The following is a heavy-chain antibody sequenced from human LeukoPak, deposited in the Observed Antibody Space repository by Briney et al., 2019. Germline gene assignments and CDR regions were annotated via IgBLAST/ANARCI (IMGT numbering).Heavy chain of an antibody. CDR2: ISGSGGST. J-gene: IGHJ4*02. D-gene: IGHD3-10*01. Sequence: GGSLRLSCAASGFTFSSYAMSWVRQAPGRGLEWVSAISGSGGSTYYADSVKGRFTISRDNSKNTLYLQMNSLRAEDTAVYYCAKGITMVRGVMPPDYWGQGTLVTVSS. CDR1: GFTFSSYA. V-gene: IGHV3-23*01. CDR3: AKGITMVRGVMPPDY.